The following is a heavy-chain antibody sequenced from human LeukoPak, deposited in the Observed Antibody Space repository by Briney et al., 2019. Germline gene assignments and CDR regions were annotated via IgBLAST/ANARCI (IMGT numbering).Heavy chain of an antibody. Sequence: GASVKVSCKASGYTFTSYGISWVRQAPGQGLEWMGWLSAYNGNTNYAQKLQGRVTMTTDTSTSTAYMELRSLRSDDTAVYYCARDQDYDILTGTYYFDYWGQGTLVTVSS. CDR2: LSAYNGNT. J-gene: IGHJ4*02. D-gene: IGHD3-9*01. CDR1: GYTFTSYG. V-gene: IGHV1-18*01. CDR3: ARDQDYDILTGTYYFDY.